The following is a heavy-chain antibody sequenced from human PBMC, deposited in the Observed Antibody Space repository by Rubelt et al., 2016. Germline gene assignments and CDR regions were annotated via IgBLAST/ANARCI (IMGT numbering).Heavy chain of an antibody. CDR2: GGTT. V-gene: IGHV3-23*01. Sequence: GGTTNYADSVKGRFTISRDDSENSLYLQMNSLRVEDTAVYYCAKDPVLSGYDYIAEYYYGMDVWGQGTTVTVSS. D-gene: IGHD5-12*01. CDR3: AKDPVLSGYDYIAEYYYGMDV. J-gene: IGHJ6*02.